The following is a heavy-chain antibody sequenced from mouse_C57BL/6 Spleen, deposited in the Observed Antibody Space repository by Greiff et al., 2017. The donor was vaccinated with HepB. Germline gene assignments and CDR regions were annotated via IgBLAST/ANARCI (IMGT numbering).Heavy chain of an antibody. CDR2: IDPETGGT. CDR3: TRTLYGSSYWYFDV. D-gene: IGHD1-1*01. J-gene: IGHJ1*03. Sequence: QVQLQQSGAELVRPGASVTLSCKASGYTFTDYEMHWVKQTPVHGLEWIGAIDPETGGTAYNQKFKGKAILTADKSSSTAYMELRSLTSEDSAVYYCTRTLYGSSYWYFDVWGTGTTVTVSS. CDR1: GYTFTDYE. V-gene: IGHV1-15*01.